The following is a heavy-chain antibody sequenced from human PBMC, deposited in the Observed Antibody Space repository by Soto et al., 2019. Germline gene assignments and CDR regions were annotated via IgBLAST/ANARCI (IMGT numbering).Heavy chain of an antibody. CDR3: ARVRRVRGVIWFDP. V-gene: IGHV4-59*01. D-gene: IGHD3-10*01. Sequence: QVQLQESGPGLVKPSETLSLTCTVSGGSISSYYWSWIRQPPGKGLEWIGYIYYSGSTNYNPSLKSRVTISVDTSKNQFSLKLSSVTAADTAVYYCARVRRVRGVIWFDPWGQGTLVTVSS. J-gene: IGHJ5*02. CDR1: GGSISSYY. CDR2: IYYSGST.